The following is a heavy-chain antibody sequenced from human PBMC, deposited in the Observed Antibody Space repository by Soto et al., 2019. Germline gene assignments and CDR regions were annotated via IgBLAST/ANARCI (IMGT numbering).Heavy chain of an antibody. CDR1: GGSISRGGYS. J-gene: IGHJ4*02. CDR3: ARGSKRGYSYGFDY. CDR2: IYHSGST. V-gene: IGHV4-30-2*01. Sequence: QLQLQESGSGLVKPSQTLSLTCAVSGGSISRGGYSWSWIRQPPGKGLEWIGYIYHSGSTYYNPSLKSRVTISVDRSKNQFSLKLSSVTAADTAEYYCARGSKRGYSYGFDYWGQGTLVTVSS. D-gene: IGHD5-18*01.